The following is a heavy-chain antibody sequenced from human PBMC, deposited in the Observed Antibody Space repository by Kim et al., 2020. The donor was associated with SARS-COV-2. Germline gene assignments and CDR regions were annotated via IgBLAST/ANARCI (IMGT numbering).Heavy chain of an antibody. D-gene: IGHD2-15*01. CDR1: GFTFSSYS. J-gene: IGHJ4*02. CDR3: EVVYCSGGSCAMVDY. Sequence: GGSLRLSCAASGFTFSSYSMYWVRQAPGKGLEWVSSISSSSSCIYYADSVKGRFTISRDNAKNSLYLQMNSLRAEDTAVYYCEVVYCSGGSCAMVDYWGQGTLVTVSS. CDR2: ISSSSSCI. V-gene: IGHV3-21*01.